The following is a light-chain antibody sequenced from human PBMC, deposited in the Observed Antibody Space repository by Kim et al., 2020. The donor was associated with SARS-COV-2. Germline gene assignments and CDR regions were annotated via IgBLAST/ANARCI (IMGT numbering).Light chain of an antibody. CDR3: QQYYSTPLT. CDR1: QSVLYSSNNKNY. Sequence: DIVMTQSPDSLAVSLGERPTINCKSSQSVLYSSNNKNYLAWYQQKPGQPPKLLIYWASTRESGVPDRFSGSGSGTDFTLTISSLQAEDVAVYYCQQYYSTPLTFGGGTKVDIK. V-gene: IGKV4-1*01. J-gene: IGKJ4*01. CDR2: WAS.